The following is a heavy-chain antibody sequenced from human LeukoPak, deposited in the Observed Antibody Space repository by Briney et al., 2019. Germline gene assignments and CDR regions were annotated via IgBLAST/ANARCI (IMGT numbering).Heavy chain of an antibody. V-gene: IGHV4-39*07. CDR3: ARDRRTYYDFWSGHDIGPFDY. J-gene: IGHJ4*02. Sequence: NPSETLSLTCSVSGGSVSSSIDYWAWIRQPPGKGLEWIGSVYYRGFTYYNPSFGSRVSISIDTSKNQFSLMLSSVTAADTAVYYCARDRRTYYDFWSGHDIGPFDYWGQGTLVTVSS. CDR1: GGSVSSSIDY. D-gene: IGHD3-3*01. CDR2: VYYRGFT.